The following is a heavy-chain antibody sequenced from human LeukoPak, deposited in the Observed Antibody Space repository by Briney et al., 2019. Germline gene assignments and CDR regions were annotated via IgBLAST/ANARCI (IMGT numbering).Heavy chain of an antibody. D-gene: IGHD3-22*01. Sequence: SETLSLTCTVSGDSISSSSYYWGWIRQPPGKGLEWIGSFYYSGSTYYNPSLKSRVTMSVDTSKNQFSLRLSSVTAADTAVYYCARVSRGPHPYYYDSSGYMDYWGQGTLVTVSS. J-gene: IGHJ4*02. CDR3: ARVSRGPHPYYYDSSGYMDY. V-gene: IGHV4-39*07. CDR1: GDSISSSSYY. CDR2: FYYSGST.